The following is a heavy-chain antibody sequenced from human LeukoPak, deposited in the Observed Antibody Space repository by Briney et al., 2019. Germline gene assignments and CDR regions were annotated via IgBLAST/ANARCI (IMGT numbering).Heavy chain of an antibody. D-gene: IGHD4-17*01. Sequence: GGSLRLSCAASGFTFSSYSMNWVRQAPGKGLEWVSSISSSSSNIYYADSVKGRFTISRDNAKNSLYLQMNSLRAEDTAVYYCARVHKISAVTFLDYYYYCMDVWGQGTTVSVSS. CDR1: GFTFSSYS. V-gene: IGHV3-21*01. CDR2: ISSSSSNI. J-gene: IGHJ6*02. CDR3: ARVHKISAVTFLDYYYYCMDV.